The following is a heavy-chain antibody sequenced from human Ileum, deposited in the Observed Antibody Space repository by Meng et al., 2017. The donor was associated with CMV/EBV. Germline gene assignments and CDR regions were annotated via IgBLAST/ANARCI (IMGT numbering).Heavy chain of an antibody. V-gene: IGHV4-59*01. CDR1: GGSISSYY. CDR3: ARVGQGQYQLLSGRYYYYGMDV. D-gene: IGHD2-2*01. Sequence: GSLRLSCTVSGGSISSYYWSWIRQPPGKGLEWIGYIYYSGSTNYNPSLKSRVTISVDTSKNQFSLKLSSVTAADTAVYYCARVGQGQYQLLSGRYYYYGMDVWGQGTTVT. CDR2: IYYSGST. J-gene: IGHJ6*01.